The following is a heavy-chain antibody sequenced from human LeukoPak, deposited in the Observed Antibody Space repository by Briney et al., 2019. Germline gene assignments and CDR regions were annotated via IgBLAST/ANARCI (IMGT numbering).Heavy chain of an antibody. CDR2: IYYSGRT. CDR1: GGSVSSGSYY. Sequence: TETLSLTCTVSGGSVSSGSYYWSWIRQPPGKGLEWIVNIYYSGRTNYNPSLKSRVTISVDTSKNQFSLKLSSVTAADTAVYYCARGGHDISTGYYFFDYWGQGTLVTVSS. V-gene: IGHV4-61*01. CDR3: ARGGHDISTGYYFFDY. D-gene: IGHD3-9*01. J-gene: IGHJ4*02.